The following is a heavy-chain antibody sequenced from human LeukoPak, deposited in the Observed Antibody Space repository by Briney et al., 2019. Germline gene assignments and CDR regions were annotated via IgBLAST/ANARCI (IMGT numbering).Heavy chain of an antibody. V-gene: IGHV4-31*03. CDR1: GGSVTISGCY. D-gene: IGHD5-24*01. J-gene: IGHJ3*02. CDR2: IYPNGRT. CDR3: ERTCRDGFKCPAFDI. Sequence: PSETLSLTCTVSGGSVTISGCYLSWVRQHPVKGLEWIGYIYPNGRTYYNATLRSRVTISLDTSKNQFSLKLTSVTAADSAVYYCERTCRDGFKCPAFDIWGQGTVVSVSS.